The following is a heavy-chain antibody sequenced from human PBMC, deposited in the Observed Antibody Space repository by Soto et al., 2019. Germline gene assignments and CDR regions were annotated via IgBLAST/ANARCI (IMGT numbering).Heavy chain of an antibody. Sequence: SQTLSLTCAIFGYSVSSSIAAWNCIRQSPSRGLEWLGRTYYRSKWYNDYAVSVKSRININPDTSKNQFSLQLNSVTPDDTAVYYCARLSAESPAAYFHAMDVWGQGTPVTVSS. CDR3: ARLSAESPAAYFHAMDV. V-gene: IGHV6-1*01. CDR1: GYSVSSSIAA. J-gene: IGHJ6*01. D-gene: IGHD2-15*01. CDR2: TYYRSKWYN.